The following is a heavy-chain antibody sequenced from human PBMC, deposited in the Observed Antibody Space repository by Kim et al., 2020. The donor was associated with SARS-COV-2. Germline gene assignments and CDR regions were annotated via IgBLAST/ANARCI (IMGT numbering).Heavy chain of an antibody. CDR3: AKPKIAVAGTEYFDY. J-gene: IGHJ4*02. D-gene: IGHD6-19*01. V-gene: IGHV3-30*02. Sequence: DSVKGRFTISRDNSKNTLYLQMNSLRAEDTAVYYCAKPKIAVAGTEYFDYWGQGTLVTVSS.